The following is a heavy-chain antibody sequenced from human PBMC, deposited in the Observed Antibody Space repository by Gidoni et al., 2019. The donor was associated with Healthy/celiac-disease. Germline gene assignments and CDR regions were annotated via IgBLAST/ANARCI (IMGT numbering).Heavy chain of an antibody. CDR1: GLTFSSYE. D-gene: IGHD3-3*01. CDR3: ARVRDYDFWSGYPFDY. V-gene: IGHV3-48*03. J-gene: IGHJ4*02. CDR2: ISSSGSTI. Sequence: EVQLVESGGGLVQPGGSLRLSCAASGLTFSSYEMNWVRQAPGKGLEWVSYISSSGSTIYYADSVKGRFTISRDNAKNSLYLQMNSLRAEDTAVYYCARVRDYDFWSGYPFDYWGQGTLVTVSS.